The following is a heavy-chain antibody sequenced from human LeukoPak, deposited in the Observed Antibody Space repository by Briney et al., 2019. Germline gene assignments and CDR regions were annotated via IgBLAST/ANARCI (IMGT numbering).Heavy chain of an antibody. CDR3: ARGWITAGAYYDY. CDR1: GFTFSSYW. D-gene: IGHD6-13*01. CDR2: IHSDGSST. Sequence: PEGSLRLSCAASGFTFSSYWMHWVRQAPGKGLVWVSRIHSDGSSTSYADSVRGRFTMSRDNAKNTLYLQMNSLRADDAAVYYCARGWITAGAYYDYWGQGTLVTVSS. V-gene: IGHV3-74*01. J-gene: IGHJ4*02.